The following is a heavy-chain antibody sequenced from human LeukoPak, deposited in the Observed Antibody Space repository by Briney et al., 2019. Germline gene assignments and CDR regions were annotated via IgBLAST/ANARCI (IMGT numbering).Heavy chain of an antibody. Sequence: SETLSLTCTVSGGSIRTGGYYWSWIRQHPGKGLEWVGYIYYSGSTYYNPSLKSRATMSVDTSKNQFSLRLSSVTAADTAVYYCARERIAATGLIDYWGQGTLVTVSS. CDR1: GGSIRTGGYY. CDR3: ARERIAATGLIDY. D-gene: IGHD6-25*01. J-gene: IGHJ4*02. V-gene: IGHV4-31*03. CDR2: IYYSGST.